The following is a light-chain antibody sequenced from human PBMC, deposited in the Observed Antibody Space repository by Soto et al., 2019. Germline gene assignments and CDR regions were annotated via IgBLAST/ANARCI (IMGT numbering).Light chain of an antibody. J-gene: IGLJ1*01. CDR3: SSYAGSDNFV. Sequence: QSALTQPPSASESPGQSVTISCTGTSNDVGYYDYVSWYQQYPGKAPKLMIYEVNKRPSGVPDRFSGSKSGNTAFLTVSGLRAEDEAEYHCSSYAGSDNFVFGTGTKLTVL. V-gene: IGLV2-8*01. CDR2: EVN. CDR1: SNDVGYYDY.